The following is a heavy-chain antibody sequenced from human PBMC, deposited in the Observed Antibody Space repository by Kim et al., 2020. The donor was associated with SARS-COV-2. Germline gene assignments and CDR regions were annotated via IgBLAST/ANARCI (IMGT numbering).Heavy chain of an antibody. Sequence: GSLRLSCATSGFTFSSFAMSWVRQAPGKGLEWASTISTTGSNTFYADSVKGRFTISRDNSKNTLYLQLNSLRVEDTAIYYCAKDRNGVATAADYWGQGTLVTVSS. V-gene: IGHV3-23*01. CDR1: GFTFSSFA. CDR2: ISTTGSNT. D-gene: IGHD2-21*02. J-gene: IGHJ4*02. CDR3: AKDRNGVATAADY.